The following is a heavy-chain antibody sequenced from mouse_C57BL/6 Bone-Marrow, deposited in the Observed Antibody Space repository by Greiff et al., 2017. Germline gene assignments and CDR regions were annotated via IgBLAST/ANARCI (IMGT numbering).Heavy chain of an antibody. Sequence: VQLQQPGAELVKPGASVKMSCKASGYTFTSYWITWVKQRPGQGLEWIGDIYPTSGSTNYNEKFKSKAILTVYTSSNTAYMQLSSLTSEVSAVFSCARSDPLGLSFDYWGQGTTLTVSS. CDR3: ARSDPLGLSFDY. D-gene: IGHD4-1*01. V-gene: IGHV1-55*01. CDR2: IYPTSGST. J-gene: IGHJ2*01. CDR1: GYTFTSYW.